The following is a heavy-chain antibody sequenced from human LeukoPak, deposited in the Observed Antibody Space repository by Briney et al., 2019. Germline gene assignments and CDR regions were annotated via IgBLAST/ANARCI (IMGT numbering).Heavy chain of an antibody. D-gene: IGHD6-6*01. CDR3: ASSSSTGALIDY. CDR1: GGSISSYY. CDR2: VYYSGST. V-gene: IGHV4-59*08. Sequence: SETLSLTCTVSGGSISSYYWSWIRQPPGKGLDWIGYVYYSGSTNYNPSLKSRVTISVDTSKNQFSLKLSSVTAADTAVYYCASSSSTGALIDYWGQGTLVTVSS. J-gene: IGHJ4*02.